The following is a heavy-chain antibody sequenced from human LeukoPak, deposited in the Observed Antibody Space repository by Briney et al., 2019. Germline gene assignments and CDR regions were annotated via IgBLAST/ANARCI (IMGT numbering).Heavy chain of an antibody. CDR1: GFTFSAYA. Sequence: GGSLRLSCAASGFTFSAYAMSWVRQAPGKGLEWVSYITSSSSTIYYADSVKGRFTISRDNSKNTLYLQMNSLRAEDTAVYYCARDSNFDWFDPWGQGTLVTVSS. CDR3: ARDSNFDWFDP. J-gene: IGHJ5*02. D-gene: IGHD1-7*01. V-gene: IGHV3-48*01. CDR2: ITSSSSTI.